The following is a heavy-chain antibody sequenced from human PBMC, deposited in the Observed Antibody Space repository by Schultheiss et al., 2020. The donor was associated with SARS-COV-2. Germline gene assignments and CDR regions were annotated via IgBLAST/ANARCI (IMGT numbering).Heavy chain of an antibody. Sequence: SETLSLTCAVYGGSFSDYYWNWIRQAPGKGLEWIGEINHSGGTNYNPSLESRVSISVDTSKNQFSLNLRSVTAADTAVYYCARGRISMVRGVTGAQDYWGQGTLVTVSS. CDR2: INHSGGT. CDR1: GGSFSDYY. CDR3: ARGRISMVRGVTGAQDY. D-gene: IGHD3-10*01. V-gene: IGHV4-34*01. J-gene: IGHJ4*02.